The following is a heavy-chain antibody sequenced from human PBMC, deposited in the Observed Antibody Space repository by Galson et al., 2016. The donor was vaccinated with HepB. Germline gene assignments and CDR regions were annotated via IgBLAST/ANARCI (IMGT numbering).Heavy chain of an antibody. CDR1: GFTVSDNY. V-gene: IGHV3-53*01. Sequence: SLRLSCAAPGFTVSDNYITWVRQAPGKGLEWVSIIYDGGLTYYADSVKGRFTISRDNSKNTVYLQMNSLTAEDTAIYYCARDRLRGVVGSFHPWGQGTLVTVSS. CDR2: IYDGGLT. CDR3: ARDRLRGVVGSFHP. J-gene: IGHJ5*02. D-gene: IGHD3-10*01.